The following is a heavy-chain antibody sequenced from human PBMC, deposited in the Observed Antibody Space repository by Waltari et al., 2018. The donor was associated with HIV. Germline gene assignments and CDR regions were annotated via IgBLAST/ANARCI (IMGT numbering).Heavy chain of an antibody. CDR1: GLPFRGHS. CDR2: ISANGAVI. Sequence: EVQLVESGGGLVQTGGSLRLSCTASGLPFRGHSRNWVRQAPGEGLAWISYISANGAVIHYADSVKGRFTISRDFAKISLYLQMNSLRAEDTALYYCARDEMATLGGYWGQGTLVTVSS. D-gene: IGHD7-27*01. J-gene: IGHJ4*02. CDR3: ARDEMATLGGY. V-gene: IGHV3-48*04.